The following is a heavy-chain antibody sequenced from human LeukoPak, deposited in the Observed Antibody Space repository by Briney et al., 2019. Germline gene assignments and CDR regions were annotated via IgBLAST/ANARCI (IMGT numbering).Heavy chain of an antibody. D-gene: IGHD6-13*01. CDR3: ARDQGSSSWHTFDY. Sequence: SETLSLTCTVSGGSISSGSYYWSWIRQPAGEGLEWIGRIYTSGSTNYNPSLKSRVTISVDTSKNQFSLKLSSVTAADTAVYYCARDQGSSSWHTFDYWGQGTLVTVSS. V-gene: IGHV4-61*02. J-gene: IGHJ4*02. CDR2: IYTSGST. CDR1: GGSISSGSYY.